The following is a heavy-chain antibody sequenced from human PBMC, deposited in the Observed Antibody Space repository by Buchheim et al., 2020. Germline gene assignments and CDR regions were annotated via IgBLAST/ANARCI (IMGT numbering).Heavy chain of an antibody. Sequence: QLQLQESGPGLVKPSETLSLTCTVSGASINNNNYYWGFIRQPPGKGLEWIGTIYYSGSTYYNPSLKSRVTISVETSKNQFSLKLSSVTAADTAVYYCASTRWRRLQFLDYWGQGTL. V-gene: IGHV4-39*07. J-gene: IGHJ4*02. CDR3: ASTRWRRLQFLDY. CDR1: GASINNNNYY. CDR2: IYYSGST. D-gene: IGHD5-24*01.